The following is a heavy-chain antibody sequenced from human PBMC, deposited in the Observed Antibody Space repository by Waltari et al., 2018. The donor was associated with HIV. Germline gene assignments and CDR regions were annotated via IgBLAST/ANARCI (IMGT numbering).Heavy chain of an antibody. CDR1: GGTFSSYA. J-gene: IGHJ5*02. D-gene: IGHD3-3*01. CDR3: ARLGRSRFLEWIPFDP. Sequence: QVQLVQSGAEVKKPGSSVKVSCTASGGTFSSYAISRVRQAPGQGLEWMGGIIPISGTTNYAQKFQGRVTITADESTSTANMELNSLKSEDTAVYYCARLGRSRFLEWIPFDPWGQGTLVTVSS. CDR2: IIPISGTT. V-gene: IGHV1-69*12.